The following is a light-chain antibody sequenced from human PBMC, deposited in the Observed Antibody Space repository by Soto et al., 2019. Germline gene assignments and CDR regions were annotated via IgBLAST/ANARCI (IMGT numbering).Light chain of an antibody. Sequence: DIQLTQSPSTLYAYVGDRVTITCRDSEDISRWLAWYQHKPGHAPKLLIYQASNLESGVPPRFPGSGSGTAFTLTIRGLQPVDFASYCCLQDNFYPYTFGQGTKLEIK. V-gene: IGKV1-5*03. CDR1: EDISRW. CDR3: LQDNFYPYT. CDR2: QAS. J-gene: IGKJ2*01.